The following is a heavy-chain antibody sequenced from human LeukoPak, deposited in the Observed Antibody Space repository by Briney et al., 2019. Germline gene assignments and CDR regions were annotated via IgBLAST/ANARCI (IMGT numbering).Heavy chain of an antibody. D-gene: IGHD4-17*01. CDR3: ARGPDYGDYIGD. CDR1: GYTFTGYY. J-gene: IGHJ4*02. Sequence: ASVTVSCKASGYTFTGYYMHWVRQAPGPGLEWMGWINPNSGGTNYAQKFQGRVTMTRDTSISTAYMELSRLRSDDTAVYYCARGPDYGDYIGDWGQGTLVTVAS. CDR2: INPNSGGT. V-gene: IGHV1-2*02.